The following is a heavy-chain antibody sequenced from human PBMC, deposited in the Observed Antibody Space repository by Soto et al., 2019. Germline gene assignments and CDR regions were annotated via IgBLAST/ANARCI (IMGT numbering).Heavy chain of an antibody. V-gene: IGHV3-11*01. J-gene: IGHJ4*02. CDR1: GFTFSCYS. CDR2: IDSRGRTL. CDR3: ARQAARNYIDS. Sequence: PGGSLRLSCLASGFTFSCYSMSWIRQAPGKGLEWLAFIDSRGRTLSYADSVRGRFTISRDNAENSVYLQMDSLRADDTAVYYCARQAARNYIDSWGQGNSVTVSS. D-gene: IGHD6-6*01.